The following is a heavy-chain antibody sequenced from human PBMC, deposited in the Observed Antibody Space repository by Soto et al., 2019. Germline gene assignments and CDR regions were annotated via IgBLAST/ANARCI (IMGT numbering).Heavy chain of an antibody. D-gene: IGHD3-22*01. V-gene: IGHV5-51*01. CDR1: GYSSTPYW. CDR2: IYPGDSDT. CDR3: ATRVLVYYPGKYCYAIDV. J-gene: IGHJ6*02. Sequence: PGESLKNSWNGSGYSSTPYWIGWVRQMPGKGLEWMGIIYPGDSDTRYSPSFQGQVTISADKSISTAYLQWNSLKASDTAMYYCATRVLVYYPGKYCYAIDVSSQRTTVIVS.